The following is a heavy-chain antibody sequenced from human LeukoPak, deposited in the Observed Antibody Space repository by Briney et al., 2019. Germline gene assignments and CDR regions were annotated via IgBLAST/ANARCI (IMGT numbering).Heavy chain of an antibody. Sequence: PSEPLSLTCAVCGGSISSSNWWSWVRQRPGKGLEWIGEIYHSGSTNYNPSLKSLVTISVDKSKNQFSLKLSSVTAADTAVYYCARRGPDAFDSWGQGTMVTVS. V-gene: IGHV4-4*02. D-gene: IGHD3-16*01. CDR1: GGSISSSNW. CDR3: ARRGPDAFDS. J-gene: IGHJ3*02. CDR2: IYHSGST.